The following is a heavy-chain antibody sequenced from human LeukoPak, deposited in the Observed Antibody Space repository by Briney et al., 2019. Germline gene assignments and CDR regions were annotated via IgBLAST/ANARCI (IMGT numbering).Heavy chain of an antibody. D-gene: IGHD4-23*01. V-gene: IGHV3-53*01. CDR1: GFTVSSNY. CDR2: IYSGGST. Sequence: GGSLRLSCAASGFTVSSNYMSWVRQAPGKGLEWVSVIYSGGSTYYADSVMGRFTISRDNSKNTLYLQMNSLRAEDTAVYYCARDNGGNADAFDIWGQGTMVTVSS. J-gene: IGHJ3*02. CDR3: ARDNGGNADAFDI.